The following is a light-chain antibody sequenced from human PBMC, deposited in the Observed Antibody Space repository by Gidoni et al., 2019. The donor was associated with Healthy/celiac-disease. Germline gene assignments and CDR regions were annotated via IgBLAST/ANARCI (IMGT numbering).Light chain of an antibody. V-gene: IGKV1-5*01. CDR1: QSISSW. CDR2: DAP. Sequence: DLQMTQPPSTLSASVGDRVTITCRASQSISSWLAWYQQKPGKAPKLLIYDAPSLESGVPSRFSGSGSGTEFTLTISSLQPDDFATYYCQQYNSPLTFGGGTKVEIK. CDR3: QQYNSPLT. J-gene: IGKJ4*01.